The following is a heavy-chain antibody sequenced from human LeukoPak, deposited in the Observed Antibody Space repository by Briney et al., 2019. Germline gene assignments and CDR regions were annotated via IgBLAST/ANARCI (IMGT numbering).Heavy chain of an antibody. CDR2: IYTSGST. CDR3: ARDPNLYSSGWYEWFDY. V-gene: IGHV4-4*07. Sequence: PSETLSLTCTVSGGSISSYYWSWIRQPAGKGLEWIGRIYTSGSTNYNPSLKSRVTISVDTSKNQFSLKLSSVTAADTAVYYCARDPNLYSSGWYEWFDYWGQGTLVTVSS. J-gene: IGHJ4*02. D-gene: IGHD6-19*01. CDR1: GGSISSYY.